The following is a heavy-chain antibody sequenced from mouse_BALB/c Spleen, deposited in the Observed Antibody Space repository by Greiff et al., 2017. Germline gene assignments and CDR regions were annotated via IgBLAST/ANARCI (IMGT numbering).Heavy chain of an antibody. CDR3: ARALYYRYDGYAMDY. D-gene: IGHD2-14*01. V-gene: IGHV5-6-3*01. Sequence: EVMLVESGGGLVQPGGSLKLSCAASGFTFSSYGMSWVRQTPDKRLELVATINSNGGSTYYPDSVKGRFTISRDNAKNTLYLQMSSLKSEDTAMYYCARALYYRYDGYAMDYWGQGTSVTVSS. J-gene: IGHJ4*01. CDR2: INSNGGST. CDR1: GFTFSSYG.